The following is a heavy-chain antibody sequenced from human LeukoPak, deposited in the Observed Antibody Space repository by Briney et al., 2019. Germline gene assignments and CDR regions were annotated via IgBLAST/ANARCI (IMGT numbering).Heavy chain of an antibody. D-gene: IGHD2-2*01. CDR1: GGSISSSSYY. CDR2: IYYSGST. J-gene: IGHJ5*02. V-gene: IGHV4-39*01. CDR3: ARSHCSSTSCYYGAWFDP. Sequence: SETLSLTCTVSGGSISSSSYYWGWIRQPPGKGLEWIGSIYYSGSTYYNPSLKSRVTISVDTSKNQFSLKLSSVTAADTAVYYCARSHCSSTSCYYGAWFDPWGQGTLVTVSS.